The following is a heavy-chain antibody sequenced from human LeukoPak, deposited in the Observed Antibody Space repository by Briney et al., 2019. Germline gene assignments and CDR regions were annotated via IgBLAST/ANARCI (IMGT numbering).Heavy chain of an antibody. V-gene: IGHV3-20*04. CDR3: ARDSRSSWDASRDY. CDR1: GFTFDDYG. CDR2: INWNGGST. Sequence: PGGSLPLSCAASGFTFDDYGMSWVRHAPGKGLEWVSGINWNGGSTGYADSVKGRFTISRDNAKNSLYLQMNSLRAEDTALYYCARDSRSSWDASRDYWGQGTLVTVSS. D-gene: IGHD6-13*01. J-gene: IGHJ4*02.